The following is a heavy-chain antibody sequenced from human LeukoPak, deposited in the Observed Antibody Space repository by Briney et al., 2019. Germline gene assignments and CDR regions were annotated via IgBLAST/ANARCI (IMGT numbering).Heavy chain of an antibody. Sequence: GGSLRLSCEASGFRFSDYWMHWVRQAPGKGLVWVSIISSDGTTTSYADSVKGRFTISRDNAKSTLYLQMKSLRGEDTAVYYCAKAPGRNEAFDMWGQGTMVTVSS. V-gene: IGHV3-74*01. CDR2: ISSDGTTT. J-gene: IGHJ3*02. CDR3: AKAPGRNEAFDM. CDR1: GFRFSDYW. D-gene: IGHD1-26*01.